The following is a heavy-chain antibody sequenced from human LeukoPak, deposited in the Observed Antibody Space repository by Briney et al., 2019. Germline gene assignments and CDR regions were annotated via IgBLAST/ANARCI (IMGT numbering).Heavy chain of an antibody. CDR2: ISGSGGST. J-gene: IGHJ4*02. CDR3: ARXRXKTXXMVIFDS. CDR1: GFTFSSYA. Sequence: GGSLRLSCAASGFTFSSYAMSWVRQAPGKGLEWVSAISGSGGSTYYADSVKGRFTISRDNAKNLVHLQMNSLRPEDTAVYYXARXRXKTXXMVIFDSWGQGMLVTVXS. D-gene: IGHD2-8*01. V-gene: IGHV3-23*01.